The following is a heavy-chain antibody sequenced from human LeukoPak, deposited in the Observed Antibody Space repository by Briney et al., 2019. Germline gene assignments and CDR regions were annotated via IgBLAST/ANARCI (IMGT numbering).Heavy chain of an antibody. D-gene: IGHD5-12*01. CDR3: ARGVATTNFDY. CDR1: AVSISSYY. CDR2: IFYGGST. J-gene: IGHJ4*02. V-gene: IGHV4-59*01. Sequence: SETLSLTCTVSAVSISSYYWTWLRQPPGKGLEWIGYIFYGGSTYYNPSLKSRVTISVDTSKNQFSLKLRSVTAADTAVYYCARGVATTNFDYWGQGTLVTVSS.